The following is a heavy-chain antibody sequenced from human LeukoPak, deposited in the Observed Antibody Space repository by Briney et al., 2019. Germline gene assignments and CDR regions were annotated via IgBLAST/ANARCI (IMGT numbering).Heavy chain of an antibody. Sequence: GGSLRLSCAASGFSFRDYAMHWVRQAPGKGLEWVAIISYDGSNKVYADSVKGRFTISRDNSKKTLYLQMNSLRAEDTAVYYYARDGRWLAYFDYWGQGTLVTVPS. CDR3: ARDGRWLAYFDY. V-gene: IGHV3-30-3*01. CDR1: GFSFRDYA. J-gene: IGHJ4*02. D-gene: IGHD6-19*01. CDR2: ISYDGSNK.